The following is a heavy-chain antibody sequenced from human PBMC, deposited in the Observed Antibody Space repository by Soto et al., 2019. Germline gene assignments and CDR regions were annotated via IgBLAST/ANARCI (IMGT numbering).Heavy chain of an antibody. Sequence: GGSLRLSCAASGFSFSNYAMSWVRQAPGRGPEWVSAISASGTTTYYADSVKGRFTISRDNSKNTLYLQMNSLRAEDTAVYYCAKAVGNYDFWSGYYSVDSWGQGTLVTVSS. D-gene: IGHD3-3*01. V-gene: IGHV3-23*01. J-gene: IGHJ4*02. CDR3: AKAVGNYDFWSGYYSVDS. CDR2: ISASGTTT. CDR1: GFSFSNYA.